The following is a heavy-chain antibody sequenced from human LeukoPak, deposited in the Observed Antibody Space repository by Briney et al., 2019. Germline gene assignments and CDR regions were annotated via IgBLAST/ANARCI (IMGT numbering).Heavy chain of an antibody. CDR1: GFTFSSYS. D-gene: IGHD4-17*01. V-gene: IGHV3-21*01. CDR2: ISSSSSYI. Sequence: GGSLRLPCAASGFTFSSYSMNWVRQAPWKGLEWVSSISSSSSYIYYADSVKGRFTISRDNAKNSLYLQMNSLRAEDTAVYYCARDESYGDYPSPYYGMDVWGQGTTVTVSS. CDR3: ARDESYGDYPSPYYGMDV. J-gene: IGHJ6*02.